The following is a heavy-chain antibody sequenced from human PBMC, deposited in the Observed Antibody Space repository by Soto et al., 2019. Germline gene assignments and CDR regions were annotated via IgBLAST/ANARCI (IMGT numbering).Heavy chain of an antibody. D-gene: IGHD2-21*01. Sequence: SETLSLTCTVSGGSISSSSSYWGWIRQPPGKGLEWIGNICYNDITKYRPSLQSRVTITRDASKNQFSLSLTSVTASDTAVYYCARAPSSDLVCDKWGQGTRVTVS. CDR3: ARAPSSDLVCDK. CDR2: ICYNDIT. J-gene: IGHJ3*01. V-gene: IGHV4-39*07. CDR1: GGSISSSSSY.